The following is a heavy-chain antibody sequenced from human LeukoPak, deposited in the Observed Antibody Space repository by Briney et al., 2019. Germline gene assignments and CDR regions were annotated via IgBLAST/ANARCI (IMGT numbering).Heavy chain of an antibody. D-gene: IGHD2-15*01. CDR3: AKDLDPLSGRTYKPIVGPFPVLAY. Sequence: PGGSLRLSCAGSGFTFSSYSMIWVRQAPGKGPEWVSAITGGGRTYYADSVKGRFTISRDNSRNTLYLQINSLRAEDTAVYYCAKDLDPLSGRTYKPIVGPFPVLAYWGPGTLVTVSS. CDR2: ITGGGRT. V-gene: IGHV3-23*01. CDR1: GFTFSSYS. J-gene: IGHJ4*02.